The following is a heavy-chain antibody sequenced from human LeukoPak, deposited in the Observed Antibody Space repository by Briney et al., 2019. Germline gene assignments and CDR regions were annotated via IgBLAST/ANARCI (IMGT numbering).Heavy chain of an antibody. Sequence: PGGFLRLSCAASGFTFSDYYMSWIRQAPGKGLEWVSYISSSGSTIYYADSVKGRFTISRDNAKNSLYLQMNSLRAEDTAVYYCARDGVYYDSSGYYSAFDIWGQGTMVTVSS. CDR3: ARDGVYYDSSGYYSAFDI. D-gene: IGHD3-22*01. CDR2: ISSSGSTI. V-gene: IGHV3-11*04. CDR1: GFTFSDYY. J-gene: IGHJ3*02.